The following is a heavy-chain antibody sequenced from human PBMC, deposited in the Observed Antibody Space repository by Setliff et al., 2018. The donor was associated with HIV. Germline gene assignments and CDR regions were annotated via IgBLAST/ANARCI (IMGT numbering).Heavy chain of an antibody. CDR3: AGCSYTFWGYRFDH. V-gene: IGHV4-31*03. CDR2: IYYSGST. J-gene: IGHJ4*02. D-gene: IGHD3-16*01. CDR1: GGSTTSGGYY. Sequence: SETLSLTCSVSGGSTTSGGYYWSWIRQHPGKGLEYIGYIYYSGSTYYNPSLKSRVTMSIDTSTQQFFLNVTSVTAADTAVYYCAGCSYTFWGYRFDHWGQGALVTVSS.